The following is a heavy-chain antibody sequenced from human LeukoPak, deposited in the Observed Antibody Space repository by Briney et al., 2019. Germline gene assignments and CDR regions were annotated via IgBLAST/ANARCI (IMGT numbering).Heavy chain of an antibody. J-gene: IGHJ4*02. CDR1: GFTFNSYA. D-gene: IGHD1-26*01. CDR3: ASDLKWELLQPFDY. CDR2: INSDGSST. V-gene: IGHV3-74*01. Sequence: GGSLRLSCAGSGFTFNSYAMSWVRQAPGKGLVWVSRINSDGSSTSYADSVKGRFTISRDNAKNTLYLQMNSLRAEDTAVYYCASDLKWELLQPFDYWGQGTLVTVSS.